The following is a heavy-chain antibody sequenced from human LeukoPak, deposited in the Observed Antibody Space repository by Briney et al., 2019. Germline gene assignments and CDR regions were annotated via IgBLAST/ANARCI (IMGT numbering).Heavy chain of an antibody. J-gene: IGHJ5*01. D-gene: IGHD3-9*01. CDR1: GFTFSSYS. CDR3: ARGRGLRYFDWFNY. CDR2: ISSSNSYI. Sequence: GGSLRLSCAASGFTFSSYSMNWVRQAPGKGLEWVSSISSSNSYIYYADSVKGRFTISRDNAKNSLYLQMNSLRAEDTAVYYCARGRGLRYFDWFNYWGQGTLVTVSS. V-gene: IGHV3-21*01.